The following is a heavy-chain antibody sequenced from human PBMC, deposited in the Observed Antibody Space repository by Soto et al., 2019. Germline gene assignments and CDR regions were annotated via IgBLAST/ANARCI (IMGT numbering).Heavy chain of an antibody. Sequence: QVQLQESGPGLVKPSQTLSLTCTVSGGSITRGGSYWSWIRQHPEKGLEWIGYVAYSGGTYYNPSLKSRVTFLVDMSKNLLSLRLSSVTAADTAVYYCARAWLEYIWFDSWGQGTLVTVSS. V-gene: IGHV4-31*03. D-gene: IGHD5-12*01. CDR2: VAYSGGT. CDR3: ARAWLEYIWFDS. J-gene: IGHJ5*01. CDR1: GGSITRGGSY.